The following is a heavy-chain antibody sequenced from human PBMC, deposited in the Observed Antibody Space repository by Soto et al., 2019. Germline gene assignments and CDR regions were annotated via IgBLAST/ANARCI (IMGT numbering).Heavy chain of an antibody. Sequence: QVQLVESGGGVVQPGGSLRLSCAARGFALSPYTIHWVRQAPGKGLEWVAGLSSDGSNNFYPDSVKDRITISRDNSKTTVHLQINNLRPEDTAIYYCAKDAEMHATRLLSYFALDLWGRGTTVTVSS. V-gene: IGHV3-30-3*01. CDR1: GFALSPYT. CDR2: LSSDGSNN. J-gene: IGHJ6*02. D-gene: IGHD3-10*01. CDR3: AKDAEMHATRLLSYFALDL.